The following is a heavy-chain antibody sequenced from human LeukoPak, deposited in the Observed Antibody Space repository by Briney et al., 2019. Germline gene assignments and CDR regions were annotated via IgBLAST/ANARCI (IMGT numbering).Heavy chain of an antibody. CDR1: GGSISSSSYY. CDR2: IYYSGST. Sequence: PSETLSLTCTVFGGSISSSSYYWGWIRQPPGKGLEWIGSIYYSGSTYYNPSLKSRVTISVDTSKNQFSLKLSSVTAADTAVYYCARQNYGSGSYYFDYWGQGTLVTVSS. CDR3: ARQNYGSGSYYFDY. V-gene: IGHV4-39*01. J-gene: IGHJ4*02. D-gene: IGHD3-10*01.